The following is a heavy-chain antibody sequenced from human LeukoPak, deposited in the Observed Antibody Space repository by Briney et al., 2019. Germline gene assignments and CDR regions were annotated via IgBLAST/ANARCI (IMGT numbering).Heavy chain of an antibody. CDR1: GYPINSAYY. CDR2: LYHPYST. CDR3: ARQYDAYFYYYLDL. J-gene: IGHJ6*03. D-gene: IGHD3-3*01. V-gene: IGHV4-38-2*01. Sequence: SETLSLTCAVSGYPINSAYYWVRVWQPPGKGVEWIGSLYHPYSTYYNPSLERRVTMSVDTSRNQFSLKLSFETAADTGVYYCARQYDAYFYYYLDLLGTGTTVTVSS.